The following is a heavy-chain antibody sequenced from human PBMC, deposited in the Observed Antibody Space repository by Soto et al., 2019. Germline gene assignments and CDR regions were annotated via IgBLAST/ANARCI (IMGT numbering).Heavy chain of an antibody. CDR2: IYYSGST. D-gene: IGHD5-18*01. CDR3: ARRYGTSMDV. Sequence: PSETLSLTCTVSGGSISSYCWSWIRQPPGKGLQWIGYIYYSGSTNYNPSLKSRVTISVDTSKNQFSLKLSSVTAADTAVYYCARRYGTSMDVWGQGTTVTVS. V-gene: IGHV4-59*01. J-gene: IGHJ6*02. CDR1: GGSISSYC.